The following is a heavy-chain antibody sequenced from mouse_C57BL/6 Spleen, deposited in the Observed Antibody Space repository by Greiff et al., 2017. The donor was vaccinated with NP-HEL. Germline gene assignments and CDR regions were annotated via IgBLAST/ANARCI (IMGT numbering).Heavy chain of an antibody. CDR2: ISYDGSN. Sequence: ESGPGLVKPSQSLSLTCSVTGYSITSGYYWNWIRQFPGNKLEWMGYISYDGSNNYNPSLKNRISITRDTSKNQFFLKLNSVTTEDTATYYCAAGYYLDYWGQGTTLTVSS. J-gene: IGHJ2*01. CDR3: AAGYYLDY. V-gene: IGHV3-6*01. CDR1: GYSITSGYY. D-gene: IGHD2-2*01.